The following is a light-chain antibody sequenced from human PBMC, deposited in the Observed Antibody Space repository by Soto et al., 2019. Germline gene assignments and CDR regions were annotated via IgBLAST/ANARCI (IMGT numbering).Light chain of an antibody. CDR1: SSNIGSHS. J-gene: IGLJ3*02. CDR3: ALWDDILNGPV. V-gene: IGLV1-44*01. Sequence: QSVLTQPPSASGTPGQRITISCSGSSSNIGSHSVNWYQQLPGTAPKLLIYRSSQRPSGVPDRFSGSKSGTSASLAISGLQSGDEADYYCALWDDILNGPVFGGGTKVTVL. CDR2: RSS.